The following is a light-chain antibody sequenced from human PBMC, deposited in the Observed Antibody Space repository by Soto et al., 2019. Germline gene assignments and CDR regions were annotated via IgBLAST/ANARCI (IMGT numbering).Light chain of an antibody. CDR3: QQRSNWPPLT. Sequence: ELVLTQSPATLSLSPGGSATLSCRASQSVSRYLAWYQQKPGQAPRLLIYDASNRAAGIPARFSGSGSGTDFTLTISSLEPEDFAVYYCQQRSNWPPLTFGGGTKVEIK. V-gene: IGKV3-11*01. J-gene: IGKJ4*01. CDR1: QSVSRY. CDR2: DAS.